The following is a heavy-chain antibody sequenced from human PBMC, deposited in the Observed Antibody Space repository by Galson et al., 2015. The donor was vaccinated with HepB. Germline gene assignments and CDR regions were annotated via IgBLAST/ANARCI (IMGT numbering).Heavy chain of an antibody. D-gene: IGHD2-8*01. V-gene: IGHV4-39*01. CDR3: ARPLVLNGRFTPGVGPFHI. J-gene: IGHJ3*02. CDR1: GVSISGGQYY. CDR2: IYYGGRT. Sequence: ETLSLTCAVSGVSISGGQYYWGWIRQSPKKRLEWIGSIYYGGRTYFSPSFQSRVAMSVDTSKNQLSLTLSSVTAADTAVYYCARPLVLNGRFTPGVGPFHIWGHGTMVTVSA.